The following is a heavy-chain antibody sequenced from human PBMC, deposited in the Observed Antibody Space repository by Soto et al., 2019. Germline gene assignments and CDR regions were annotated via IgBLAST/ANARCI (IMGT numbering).Heavy chain of an antibody. V-gene: IGHV3-11*06. CDR2: ISPKSTYR. CDR3: ARGGGGGLFEH. Sequence: GGSLRLSCAASGFTFSDYYMSWIRQAPGKGLEWLSHISPKSTYRNYADSVKGRFTISRDNTKSSLFLQMNSLGVEDTAVYYCARGGGGGLFEHWGQGVLVTVSS. CDR1: GFTFSDYY. D-gene: IGHD2-21*01. J-gene: IGHJ4*02.